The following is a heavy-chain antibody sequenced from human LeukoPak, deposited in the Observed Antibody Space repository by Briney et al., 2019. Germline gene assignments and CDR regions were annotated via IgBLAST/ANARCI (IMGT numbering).Heavy chain of an antibody. CDR1: GFTFSGSA. CDR2: IRSKANSYAT. CDR3: TRPGGYYDSSGIDY. V-gene: IGHV3-73*01. J-gene: IGHJ4*02. Sequence: GGSLRLSCAASGFTFSGSAMHWVRQASGKGLEWVGRIRSKANSYATAYAASVKGKFTISRDDSKNTAYLQMNSLKTEDTAVYYCTRPGGYYDSSGIDYWGQGTLVTVSS. D-gene: IGHD3-22*01.